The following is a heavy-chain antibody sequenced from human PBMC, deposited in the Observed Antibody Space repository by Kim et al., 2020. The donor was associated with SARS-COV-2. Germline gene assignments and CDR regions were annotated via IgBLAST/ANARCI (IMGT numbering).Heavy chain of an antibody. J-gene: IGHJ4*02. V-gene: IGHV1-8*01. D-gene: IGHD2-15*01. CDR3: ARAVVGMAGSDH. Sequence: YAQKFQGRVTMTRNTSISTAYMELSSLRSEDTAVYYCARAVVGMAGSDHWGQGTLVTVSS.